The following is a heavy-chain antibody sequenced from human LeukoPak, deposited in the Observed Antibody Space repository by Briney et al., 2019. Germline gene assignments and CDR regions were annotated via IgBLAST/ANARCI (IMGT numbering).Heavy chain of an antibody. D-gene: IGHD1-14*01. J-gene: IGHJ4*02. CDR1: GGSISSYY. CDR3: ARDITYGIDY. CDR2: IYYSGST. Sequence: PSETLSLTCTVSGGSISSYYWSWLRQPPGKGLEWIGYIYYSGSTNYNPSLKSRVTISVDTSKNQFSLKLSSVTAADKAVYYCARDITYGIDYWGQGTLVTVSS. V-gene: IGHV4-59*01.